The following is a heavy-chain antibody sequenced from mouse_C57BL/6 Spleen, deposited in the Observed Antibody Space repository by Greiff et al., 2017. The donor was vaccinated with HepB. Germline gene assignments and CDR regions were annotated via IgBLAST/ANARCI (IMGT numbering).Heavy chain of an antibody. J-gene: IGHJ1*03. CDR1: GYTFTTYP. CDR3: ARGSSYVGWYFDV. D-gene: IGHD1-1*01. CDR2: FHPYNDDT. V-gene: IGHV1-47*01. Sequence: LVESGAELVKPGASVKMSCTASGYTFTTYPIEWMKQNHGKSLEWIGNFHPYNDDTKYNEKFKGKATLTVEKSSSTVYLELSRLTSDDSAVYYCARGSSYVGWYFDVWGTGTTVTVSS.